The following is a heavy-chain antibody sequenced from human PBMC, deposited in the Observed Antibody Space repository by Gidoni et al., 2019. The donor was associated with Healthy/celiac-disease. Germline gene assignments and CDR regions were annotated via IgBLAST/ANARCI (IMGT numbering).Heavy chain of an antibody. D-gene: IGHD1-26*01. Sequence: EVQLVESGGGVVQLGGSLRLSCAASGFTFDDSAMHWVRQAPGKGLEWVSLISRDGGSTYYADSVKGRFTISRDNSKNSLYLQMNSLRTEDTALYYCAKDISPGELLDPYGMDVWGQGTTVTVSS. CDR2: ISRDGGST. V-gene: IGHV3-43*02. CDR3: AKDISPGELLDPYGMDV. CDR1: GFTFDDSA. J-gene: IGHJ6*02.